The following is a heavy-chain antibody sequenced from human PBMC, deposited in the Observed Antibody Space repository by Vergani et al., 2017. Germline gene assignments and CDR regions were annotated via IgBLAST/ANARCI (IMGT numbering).Heavy chain of an antibody. J-gene: IGHJ4*02. CDR3: ARALDIVVVPAARVFGY. Sequence: QVQLVQSGAEVKKPGASVKVSCKASGYTFTSYYMHWVRQAPGQGLEWMGIINPSGGSTSYAQKFQGRVTMTRDTSTSTVYMELSSLRSEDTAVYYCARALDIVVVPAARVFGYWGQGTLVTVSS. D-gene: IGHD2-2*01. CDR1: GYTFTSYY. V-gene: IGHV1-46*01. CDR2: INPSGGST.